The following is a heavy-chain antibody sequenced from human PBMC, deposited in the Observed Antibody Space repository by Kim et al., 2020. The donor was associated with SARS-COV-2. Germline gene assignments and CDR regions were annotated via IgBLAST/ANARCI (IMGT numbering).Heavy chain of an antibody. CDR3: ARDFGDYDRGS. Sequence: GGSLRLSCAASGFTFSRYSMNWVRQAPGKGLEWVSSISSGGSYIYYADSVKGRFTISRDNAKNSLYLQMDSLRAEDTAVYYCARDFGDYDRGSWGQGTLVTVSS. CDR2: ISSGGSYI. D-gene: IGHD4-17*01. CDR1: GFTFSRYS. J-gene: IGHJ5*02. V-gene: IGHV3-21*01.